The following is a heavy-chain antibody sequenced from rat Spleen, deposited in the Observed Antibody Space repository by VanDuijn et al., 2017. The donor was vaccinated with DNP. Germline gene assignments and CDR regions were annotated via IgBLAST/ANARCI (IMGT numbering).Heavy chain of an antibody. V-gene: IGHV5S10*01. CDR3: TTEGDISSYWYFDF. Sequence: EVQLVESGGGLVQPGRSLKLSCAASGFVFSDYDMAWVRQAPKKGLEWVATILFDANGTYYGDSVKGRFTISRDNAKNTLDLQMDSLRSEDTATYYCTTEGDISSYWYFDFWGPGTMVTVSS. J-gene: IGHJ1*01. CDR2: ILFDANGT. CDR1: GFVFSDYD. D-gene: IGHD4-1*01.